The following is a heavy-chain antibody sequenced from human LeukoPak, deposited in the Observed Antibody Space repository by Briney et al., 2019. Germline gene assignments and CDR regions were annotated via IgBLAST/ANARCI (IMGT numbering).Heavy chain of an antibody. Sequence: GGSLRLSCAASGFTFSSYAMNWVRQAPGRGLEWVSSISGGGGGTDYADSVKGRFTVSRDRSKNTLSLQMNSLRAEDTALYYCAKSEGRKVTPLDYWGQGTLVTVSS. D-gene: IGHD5-18*01. V-gene: IGHV3-23*01. J-gene: IGHJ4*02. CDR2: ISGGGGGT. CDR1: GFTFSSYA. CDR3: AKSEGRKVTPLDY.